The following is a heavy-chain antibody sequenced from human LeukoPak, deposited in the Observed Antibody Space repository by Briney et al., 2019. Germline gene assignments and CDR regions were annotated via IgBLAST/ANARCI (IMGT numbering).Heavy chain of an antibody. CDR2: ISGSSRYI. CDR1: GFTFDDYA. D-gene: IGHD4-17*01. V-gene: IGHV3-21*01. Sequence: GRSLRLSCAASGFTFDDYAMHWVRQAPGKGLEWVSTISGSSRYIYYADSVKGRFTISRDNAKNSLYLQMNSLRAEDTAVYYCARRLNYGDYGSDYWGQGTRVTVSS. J-gene: IGHJ4*02. CDR3: ARRLNYGDYGSDY.